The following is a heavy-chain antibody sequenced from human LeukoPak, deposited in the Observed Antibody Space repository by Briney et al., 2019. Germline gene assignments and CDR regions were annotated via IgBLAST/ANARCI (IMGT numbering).Heavy chain of an antibody. J-gene: IGHJ3*01. Sequence: PGGSLRLSCGASGFNFITYSMNWVRQAPGRGLEWLSYISSTSDPIYYADSVKGRFTVFRDNAKNSLYPQMDSRRAEDTALYYSARDIFFTEIRYDWSPSDLWGQGTMVAVSS. CDR1: GFNFITYS. CDR3: ARDIFFTEIRYDWSPSDL. D-gene: IGHD3-9*01. CDR2: ISSTSDPI. V-gene: IGHV3-48*01.